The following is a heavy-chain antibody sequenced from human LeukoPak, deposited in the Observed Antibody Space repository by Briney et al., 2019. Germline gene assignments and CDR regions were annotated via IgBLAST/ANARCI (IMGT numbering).Heavy chain of an antibody. J-gene: IGHJ5*02. D-gene: IGHD3-3*01. Sequence: SETLSLTCTVSGGSISSYYWSWIRQPAGKGLEWIGRIYTSGSTNYNPSLKSRVTMSVDTSKNQFSLKLSSVTAADTAVYYCARAGTIFGVVIHNRFDPWGQGTLVTVSS. CDR3: ARAGTIFGVVIHNRFDP. CDR1: GGSISSYY. V-gene: IGHV4-4*07. CDR2: IYTSGST.